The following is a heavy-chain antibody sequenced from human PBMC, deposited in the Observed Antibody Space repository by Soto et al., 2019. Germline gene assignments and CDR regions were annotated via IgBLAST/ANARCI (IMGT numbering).Heavy chain of an antibody. Sequence: QVQLVQSGAEVKKPGTSVKVSCKAFGYTFIDYYMHWVRQAPGQGLEWLGWINPDTGGANYAQKFQGWVTMTRDTSISTAYMELNRLRSDDTAVYYCARGGRSSSAPFDYWGQGTLVTVPS. CDR2: INPDTGGA. J-gene: IGHJ4*02. CDR3: ARGGRSSSAPFDY. CDR1: GYTFIDYY. D-gene: IGHD6-6*01. V-gene: IGHV1-2*04.